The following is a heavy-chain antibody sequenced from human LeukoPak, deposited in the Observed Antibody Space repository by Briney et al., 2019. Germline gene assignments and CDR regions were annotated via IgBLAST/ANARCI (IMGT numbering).Heavy chain of an antibody. D-gene: IGHD6-13*01. J-gene: IGHJ6*02. CDR1: GGTFSSYA. CDR3: ARRIAAAGTEYYYGMDV. Sequence: ASVKVSCKASGGTFSSYAISWVRQAPGQGLEWMGRIIPILGIANYAQKFQGRVTITADKSTSTAYMELSSLRSEDTAVYYCARRIAAAGTEYYYGMDVWGQATTVTVSS. V-gene: IGHV1-69*04. CDR2: IIPILGIA.